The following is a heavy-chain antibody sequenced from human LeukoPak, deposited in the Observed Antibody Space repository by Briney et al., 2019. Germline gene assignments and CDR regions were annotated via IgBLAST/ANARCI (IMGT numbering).Heavy chain of an antibody. CDR2: ISGSGGST. Sequence: GGSLRLSCAASGFTFSSYAMSWVRQAPGKGLEWVSAISGSGGSTYYADSVKGRFTISRDNSKKTLDLQMNSLRAEDTAVYYCAKGVTGVAGRHYFDYWGQGTLVTVSS. CDR1: GFTFSSYA. V-gene: IGHV3-23*01. CDR3: AKGVTGVAGRHYFDY. J-gene: IGHJ4*02. D-gene: IGHD6-19*01.